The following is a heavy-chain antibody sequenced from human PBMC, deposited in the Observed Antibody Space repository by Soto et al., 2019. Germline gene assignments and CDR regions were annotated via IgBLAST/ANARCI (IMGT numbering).Heavy chain of an antibody. CDR3: ASGGVSCSESEW. CDR1: GFTFGNYW. J-gene: IGHJ4*02. V-gene: IGHV3-7*01. Sequence: EVQLVESGGGQVQPGGSLRLSCATSGFTFGNYWMTWVRQAPGKGLEWLANINRDGNNAYYVDSVRGRFTISRDTAKSSLFLEMNSLRVEDTAVYFCASGGVSCSESEWWGQGTLVTVSS. D-gene: IGHD3-10*02. CDR2: INRDGNNA.